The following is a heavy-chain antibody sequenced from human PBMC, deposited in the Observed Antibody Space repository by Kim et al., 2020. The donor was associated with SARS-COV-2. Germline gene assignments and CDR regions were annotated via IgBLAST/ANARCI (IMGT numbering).Heavy chain of an antibody. J-gene: IGHJ6*03. D-gene: IGHD6-13*01. CDR3: ARQAVYSSSWYGGPIYYYYMDV. CDR2: IYYSGST. CDR1: GGSISSSSYY. V-gene: IGHV4-39*01. Sequence: SETLSLTCTVSGGSISSSSYYWGWLRQPPGKGLEWIGSIYYSGSTYYNPSLKSRVTLSVNTSKNQFSLKLSSVTAADTAVYYCARQAVYSSSWYGGPIYYYYMDVWGKGTTVTVSS.